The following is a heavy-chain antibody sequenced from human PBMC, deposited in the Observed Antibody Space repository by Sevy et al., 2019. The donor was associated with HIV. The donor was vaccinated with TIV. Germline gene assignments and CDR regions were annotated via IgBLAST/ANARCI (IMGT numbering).Heavy chain of an antibody. CDR3: AGGFWSGFDY. CDR2: ISGHGGST. V-gene: IGHV3-23*01. D-gene: IGHD3-3*01. Sequence: GGSLRLSCVASGFIFNSYTMNWVRQAPGKGLEWVSSISGHGGSTYYTDSVKGRFTSSRDNFRNTLELEMNSLRAEDTAVYYCAGGFWSGFDYWGQGARVTV. CDR1: GFIFNSYT. J-gene: IGHJ4*02.